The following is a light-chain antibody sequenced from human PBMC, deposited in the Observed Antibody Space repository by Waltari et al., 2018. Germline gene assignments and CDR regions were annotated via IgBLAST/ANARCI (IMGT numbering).Light chain of an antibody. CDR3: RQFDKFPS. V-gene: IGKV1-33*01. CDR1: QDISNN. Sequence: DIQMTQSPSSLSASVRDRVTLTCQASQDISNNLNWYQQKPGKAPKLLIYDASNLETVVPSRCSGSGTGTTLTLNIRRLKAEDIARYYCRQFDKFPSFGGGTKVEIK. CDR2: DAS. J-gene: IGKJ4*01.